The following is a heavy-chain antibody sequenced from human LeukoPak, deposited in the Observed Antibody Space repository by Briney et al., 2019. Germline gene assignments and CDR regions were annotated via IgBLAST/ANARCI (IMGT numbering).Heavy chain of an antibody. CDR1: GYTFTSYD. CDR3: ARSSSWYPNWFDP. J-gene: IGHJ5*02. CDR2: MNPNSGNT. V-gene: IGHV1-8*01. D-gene: IGHD6-13*01. Sequence: GASVKVSCKATGYTFTSYDINWVRQATGQGLEWMGWMNPNSGNTGYAQKFQGRVTMTRNTSISTAYMELSNLRSEDTAVYYCARSSSWYPNWFDPWGQGTLVTVSS.